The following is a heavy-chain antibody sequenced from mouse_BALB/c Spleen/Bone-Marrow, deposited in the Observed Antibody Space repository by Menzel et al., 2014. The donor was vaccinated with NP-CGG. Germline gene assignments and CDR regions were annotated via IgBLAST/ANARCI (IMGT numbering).Heavy chain of an antibody. CDR1: GDSITSGY. Sequence: EVNVVESGPSLVKPSQTLSLTCSVTGDSITSGYWNWIRKFPGNKLEYMGYISYSGSTYYNPSLKSRISITRDTSKNQYYLQLNSVTTEDTATYYCARAHYDYYAMDYWGQGTSVTVSS. J-gene: IGHJ4*01. D-gene: IGHD1-1*02. CDR2: ISYSGST. V-gene: IGHV3-8*02. CDR3: ARAHYDYYAMDY.